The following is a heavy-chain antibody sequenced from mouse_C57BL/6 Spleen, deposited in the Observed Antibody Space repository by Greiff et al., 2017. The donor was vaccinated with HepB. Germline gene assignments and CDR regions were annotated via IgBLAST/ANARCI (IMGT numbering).Heavy chain of an antibody. D-gene: IGHD2-4*01. CDR1: GYTFTSYW. CDR2: IDPNSGGT. J-gene: IGHJ4*01. Sequence: QVQLQQPGAELVKPGASVKLSCKASGYTFTSYWMHWVKQRPGRGLEWIGRIDPNSGGTKYNEKFKSKATLTADKSSSTAYMQLSSLTSEDSAVYFCANDYDKGNGYAMDYWGQGTSVTVSS. CDR3: ANDYDKGNGYAMDY. V-gene: IGHV1-62-3*01.